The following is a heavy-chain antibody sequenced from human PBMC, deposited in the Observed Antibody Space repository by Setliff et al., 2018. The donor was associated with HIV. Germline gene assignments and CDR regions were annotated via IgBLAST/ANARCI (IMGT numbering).Heavy chain of an antibody. Sequence: SETLSLTCSVSGDSISNNKYYWSWIRQPPGKGLEWTGSIYHDGKTYYNPSLKSRVTISVDPSKNQLSLNLDSVTAADTAVFYCAREPTVTSRSGYFDYWGQGTLVTVSS. CDR1: GDSISNNKYY. CDR3: AREPTVTSRSGYFDY. CDR2: IYHDGKT. V-gene: IGHV4-39*07. J-gene: IGHJ4*02. D-gene: IGHD4-17*01.